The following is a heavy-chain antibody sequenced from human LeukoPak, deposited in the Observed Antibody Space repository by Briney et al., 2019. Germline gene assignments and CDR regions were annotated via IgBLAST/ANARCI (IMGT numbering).Heavy chain of an antibody. Sequence: ASVKVSCKASGYTFTSYYIHWVRQAPGQGLEWMGIIRPSGGRASYPQNFQGRVTMTMDMSASTVHMELSSLASEDTAMYYCAREPPESFRFDYWGQGAPVTVSS. CDR2: IRPSGGRA. CDR3: AREPPESFRFDY. V-gene: IGHV1-46*01. CDR1: GYTFTSYY. J-gene: IGHJ4*02. D-gene: IGHD3-16*02.